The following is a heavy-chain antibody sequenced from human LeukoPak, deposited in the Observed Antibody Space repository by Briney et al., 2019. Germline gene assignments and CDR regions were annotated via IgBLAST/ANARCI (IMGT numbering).Heavy chain of an antibody. J-gene: IGHJ4*02. CDR3: AREEDGYTYFDY. D-gene: IGHD5-24*01. V-gene: IGHV3-33*01. Sequence: GGSLRLSCAASGFTFSSYGMHWVRQAPGKGQEWVTVIWYDGSNKYYADSVKGRFTISRDNSKNTLYLQMNSLRAEDTAVYYCAREEDGYTYFDYWGQGTLVTVSS. CDR2: IWYDGSNK. CDR1: GFTFSSYG.